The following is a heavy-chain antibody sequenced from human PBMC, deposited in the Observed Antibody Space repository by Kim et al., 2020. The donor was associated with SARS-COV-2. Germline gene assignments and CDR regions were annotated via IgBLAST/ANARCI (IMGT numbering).Heavy chain of an antibody. CDR3: AKDAGGYCTGGVCYGLDYYYYMDV. V-gene: IGHV3-43*02. J-gene: IGHJ6*03. CDR2: ISGDGGST. CDR1: GFTFDDYA. D-gene: IGHD2-8*02. Sequence: GGSLRLSCAASGFTFDDYAMHWVRQAPGKGLEWVSLISGDGGSTYYADSVKGRFTISRDNSKNSLYLQMNSLRTEDTALYYCAKDAGGYCTGGVCYGLDYYYYMDVWGKGTTVTVSS.